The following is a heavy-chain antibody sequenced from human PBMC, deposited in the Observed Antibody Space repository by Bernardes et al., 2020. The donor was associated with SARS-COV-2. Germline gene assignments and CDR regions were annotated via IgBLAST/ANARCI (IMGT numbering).Heavy chain of an antibody. Sequence: ASVKVSCKASGYTFTSYGISWVRQAPGQGLEWMGWISAYNGNTNYAQKLQGRVTMTTDTSTSTAYMELRSLRSDDTAVYYCARTYYYDSCGYYMISGPIDYWGQGTLVTVSS. CDR3: ARTYYYDSCGYYMISGPIDY. J-gene: IGHJ4*02. D-gene: IGHD3-22*01. V-gene: IGHV1-18*01. CDR1: GYTFTSYG. CDR2: ISAYNGNT.